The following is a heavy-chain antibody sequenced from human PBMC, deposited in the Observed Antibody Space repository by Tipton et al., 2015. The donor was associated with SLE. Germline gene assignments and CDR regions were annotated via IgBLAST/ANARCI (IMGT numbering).Heavy chain of an antibody. J-gene: IGHJ6*02. CDR2: IYYSGST. Sequence: TLSLTCTVSGDSIGSGGYFWNWIRQHPGKGLEWIGYIYYSGSTNYNPSLKSRVTISVDTSKNQFSLKLSSVTAADTAVYYCARSWPRDYYYYYGMDVWGQGTTVTVSS. V-gene: IGHV4-30-4*01. CDR1: GDSIGSGGYF. CDR3: ARSWPRDYYYYYGMDV. D-gene: IGHD5-24*01.